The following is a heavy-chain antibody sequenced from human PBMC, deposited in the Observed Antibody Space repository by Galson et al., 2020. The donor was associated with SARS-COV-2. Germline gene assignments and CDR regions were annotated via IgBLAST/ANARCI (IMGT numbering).Heavy chain of an antibody. J-gene: IGHJ6*02. CDR2: ISGSGTAI. V-gene: IGHV3-23*01. Sequence: ESLKISCEASGFTFNNYAMSWVRQAPGKGLEWVSSISGSGTAIWYADSVKGRFTISRDNSKNILYLQISSLRAAETALYYCAKGLGRYYDTGGLYGMDVWGQGTTVTVSS. CDR1: GFTFNNYA. CDR3: AKGLGRYYDTGGLYGMDV. D-gene: IGHD3-22*01.